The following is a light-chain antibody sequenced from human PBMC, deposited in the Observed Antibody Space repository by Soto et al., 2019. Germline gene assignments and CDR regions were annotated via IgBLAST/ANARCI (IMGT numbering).Light chain of an antibody. CDR2: DIN. J-gene: IGLJ3*02. Sequence: QSVLTQPPSVSGAPGQRVTISCTGSSSNVGAGSDVHWYRQLPGTAPKLLIYDINNRPSGVPDRFSGSKSGTSASLAITGLQIGYEATYYAQSYDTPLSGSVSGGGTKLPVL. CDR3: QSYDTPLSGSV. V-gene: IGLV1-40*01. CDR1: SSNVGAGSD.